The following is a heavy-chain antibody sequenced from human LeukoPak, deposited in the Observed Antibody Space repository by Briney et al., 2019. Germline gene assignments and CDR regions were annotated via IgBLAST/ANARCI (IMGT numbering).Heavy chain of an antibody. D-gene: IGHD6-19*01. CDR1: GGSISSSYYY. CDR3: ARGQWDSSGWYLHFDY. V-gene: IGHV4-39*01. Sequence: SETLTLTCTVSGGSISSSYYYWGWIRQPPGKGLEWIGSIYSSGSTYYNPSLKSRVTISVDTSKNQFSLKLSSVTAADTAVYYCARGQWDSSGWYLHFDYWGQGTLVTVSS. CDR2: IYSSGST. J-gene: IGHJ4*02.